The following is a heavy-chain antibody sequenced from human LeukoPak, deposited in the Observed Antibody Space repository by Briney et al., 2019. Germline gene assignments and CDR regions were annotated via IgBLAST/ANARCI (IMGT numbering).Heavy chain of an antibody. CDR3: AELGITTIGGV. V-gene: IGHV3-48*03. J-gene: IGHJ6*04. CDR2: ISSSGSTI. CDR1: GFTFSSYE. Sequence: GGSLRLSCAASGFTFSSYEMNWVRQAPGKGLEWVSYISSSGSTIYYADSVKGRFTISRDNAKNSLYLQMNSLRAEDRAVYYCAELGITTIGGVWGKGTTVTISS. D-gene: IGHD3-10*02.